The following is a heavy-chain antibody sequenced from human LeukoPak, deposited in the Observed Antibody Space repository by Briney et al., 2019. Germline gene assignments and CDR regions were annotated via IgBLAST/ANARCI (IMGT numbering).Heavy chain of an antibody. J-gene: IGHJ4*02. CDR1: GFIFRNYT. CDR2: ISTGGSNI. D-gene: IGHD3-22*01. CDR3: TRVLYYDSTGYFGLGC. Sequence: GGSLRLSCAASGFIFRNYTMNWVRQAPGKGLEWVSSISTGGSNIVYADSVKGRFTISRDNAKNSLYLQMNSLRAEDTAVYYCTRVLYYDSTGYFGLGCWGQGTLVTVSS. V-gene: IGHV3-21*01.